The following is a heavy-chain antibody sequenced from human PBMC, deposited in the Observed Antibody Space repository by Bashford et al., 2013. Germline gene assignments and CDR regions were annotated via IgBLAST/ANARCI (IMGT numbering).Heavy chain of an antibody. D-gene: IGHD3-22*01. CDR1: GYTFTDYY. CDR3: TKDLDGSNGFLPYGMHV. V-gene: IGHV1-2*02. J-gene: IGHJ6*02. CDR2: INPNSGDT. Sequence: VASVKVSCKASGYTFTDYYVHWVRQAPGQGLEWMGWINPNSGDTNSIQKFRGRVTVTRDTSINTAYMELSSLTSDDTAVYYCTKDLDGSNGFLPYGMHVWGRGTTVTVSS.